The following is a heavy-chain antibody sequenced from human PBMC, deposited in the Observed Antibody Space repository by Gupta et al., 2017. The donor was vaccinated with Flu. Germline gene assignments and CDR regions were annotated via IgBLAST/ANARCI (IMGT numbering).Heavy chain of an antibody. CDR1: GYTFTSYC. CDR3: AREIREYGSGGSCYASGTC. D-gene: IGHD2-15*01. J-gene: IGHJ4*02. V-gene: IGHV1-18*01. Sequence: QGQLVQAGAEVQRPGASVKVSCKASGYTFTSYCIRWVRQAPGQGREWMGWISAYHGNTNYAQKLQGRVTMNTDTTTSPAYMELRSLRSDDTAVYYCAREIREYGSGGSCYASGTCWGPGTRVTVSS. CDR2: ISAYHGNT.